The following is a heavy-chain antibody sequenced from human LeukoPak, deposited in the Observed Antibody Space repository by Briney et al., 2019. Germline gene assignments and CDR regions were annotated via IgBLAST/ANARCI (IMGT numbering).Heavy chain of an antibody. CDR3: ARDRSGLVVVPAAINWFDP. CDR2: INPNSGGT. Sequence: GSVKVSCKASGYTFTGYYMHWVRQAPGQGLEWMGWINPNSGGTNYAQKFQGRVTMTRDTSISTAYMELSRLRSDDTAVYYCARDRSGLVVVPAAINWFDPWGQGTLVTVSS. D-gene: IGHD2-2*01. CDR1: GYTFTGYY. J-gene: IGHJ5*02. V-gene: IGHV1-2*02.